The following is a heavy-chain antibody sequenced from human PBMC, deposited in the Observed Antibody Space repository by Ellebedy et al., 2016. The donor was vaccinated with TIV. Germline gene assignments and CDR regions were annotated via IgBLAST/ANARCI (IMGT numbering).Heavy chain of an antibody. V-gene: IGHV4-59*01. D-gene: IGHD5-18*01. Sequence: MPSETLSLTCTVSGGSISSYYWSWIRQPPGKGLEWIGYIYYSGSTNYNPSLKSRVTISVDTSKNQFSLKLSSVTAADTAVYYCARHPAWILLLDYWGQGTLVTVSS. CDR2: IYYSGST. CDR3: ARHPAWILLLDY. CDR1: GGSISSYY. J-gene: IGHJ4*02.